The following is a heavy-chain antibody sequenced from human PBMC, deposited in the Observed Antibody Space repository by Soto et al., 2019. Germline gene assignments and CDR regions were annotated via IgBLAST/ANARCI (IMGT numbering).Heavy chain of an antibody. CDR1: GYTFTSYY. Sequence: GASVKVSCKSSGYTFTSYYMHWVRQAPGQGLEWMGIINPSGGSTSYAQKLQGRVTMTRDTSTSTVYMELSSLRSEDTAVYYCARVFPYYYGSGGNDFDYWGQGTLVTVSS. J-gene: IGHJ4*02. V-gene: IGHV1-46*03. CDR3: ARVFPYYYGSGGNDFDY. D-gene: IGHD3-10*01. CDR2: INPSGGST.